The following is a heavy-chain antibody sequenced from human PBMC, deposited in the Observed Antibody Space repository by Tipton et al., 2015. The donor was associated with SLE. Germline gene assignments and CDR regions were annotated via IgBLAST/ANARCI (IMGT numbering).Heavy chain of an antibody. CDR3: ASPVDTAMVDDAFDI. CDR1: GCYITSHY. J-gene: IGHJ3*02. V-gene: IGHV4-59*11. CDR2: IYYTGDT. D-gene: IGHD5-18*01. Sequence: TLSLTGTVSGCYITSHYWSWIRQTPGKGLEWIGYIYYTGDTKYNPTLKSRATISVDTSKKKFSLKLSSVTAADTAVYYCASPVDTAMVDDAFDIWGQGTMVTGSS.